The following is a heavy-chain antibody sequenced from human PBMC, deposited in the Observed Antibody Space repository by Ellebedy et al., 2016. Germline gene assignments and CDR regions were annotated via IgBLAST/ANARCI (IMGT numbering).Heavy chain of an antibody. J-gene: IGHJ4*02. CDR1: GFAFNTYW. CDR3: RQGHYADY. CDR2: INGDGSST. Sequence: GESLKISXAASGFAFNTYWMHWVRQVPGKGLEWVSHINGDGSSTTYADSVKGRFTISRDNAKNTLFLQMNSLRADDTAVYYCRQGHYADYWGQGTLVTVSS. V-gene: IGHV3-74*01.